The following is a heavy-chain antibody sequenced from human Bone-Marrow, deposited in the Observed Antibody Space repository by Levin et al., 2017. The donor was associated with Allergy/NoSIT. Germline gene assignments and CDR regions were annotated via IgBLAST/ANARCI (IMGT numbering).Heavy chain of an antibody. CDR3: AKDLSGWNGEVY. D-gene: IGHD6-19*01. CDR2: ISYDGSIK. Sequence: HPGGSLRLSCAASGFAFSIFGMHWVRQAPGKGLEWVSFISYDGSIKYYADSVKGRFTISRDNSKSTLLLQMNSLRADDTAVYYCAKDLSGWNGEVYWGPGTLVTVSS. CDR1: GFAFSIFG. V-gene: IGHV3-30*18. J-gene: IGHJ4*02.